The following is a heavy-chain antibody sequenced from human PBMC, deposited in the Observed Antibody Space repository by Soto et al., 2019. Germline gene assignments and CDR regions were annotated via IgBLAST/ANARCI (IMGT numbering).Heavy chain of an antibody. CDR2: VSLTGDRT. Sequence: EVQPLESGGGLVQPGGSLRLSCVASRFSFSSYEMSWVRQAAGKGLEWVSRVSLTGDRTNYAGSVKGRFTVSRDNAKNSLYLEMNSLRAEDTAVYYCARESEDLTSNFDYWGQGTLVTVSS. J-gene: IGHJ4*02. V-gene: IGHV3-48*03. CDR3: ARESEDLTSNFDY. CDR1: RFSFSSYE.